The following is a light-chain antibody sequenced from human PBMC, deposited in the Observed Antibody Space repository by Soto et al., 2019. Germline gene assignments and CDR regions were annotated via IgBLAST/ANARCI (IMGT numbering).Light chain of an antibody. Sequence: EIVMTQSPATLSVSPGERATLSCRASQSVSSNLAWYPQKPGQAPTLLIYGASARATGIPARFSGSGSGTEFTLTISSLQSEDFAVYYCQHYNNWPFTFGQGTKLEI. J-gene: IGKJ2*01. CDR3: QHYNNWPFT. CDR2: GAS. V-gene: IGKV3-15*01. CDR1: QSVSSN.